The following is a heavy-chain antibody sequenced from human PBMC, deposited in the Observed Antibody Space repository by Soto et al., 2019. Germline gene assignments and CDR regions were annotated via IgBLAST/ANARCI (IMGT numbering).Heavy chain of an antibody. CDR3: AHLYWAASSTRYDIGS. J-gene: IGHJ4*02. CDR2: IYWDDDK. D-gene: IGHD3-22*01. CDR1: GFSFSTSAVG. V-gene: IGHV2-5*02. Sequence: QITLTESGPTLVKPTQTLTLTCTFSGFSFSTSAVGVGWIRQPPGKALEWLALIYWDDDKRYSPFLKSRRTITKDTSTNRAVITMTRIEPVDTGTYYSAHLYWAASSTRYDIGSWGQGTLVTVSS.